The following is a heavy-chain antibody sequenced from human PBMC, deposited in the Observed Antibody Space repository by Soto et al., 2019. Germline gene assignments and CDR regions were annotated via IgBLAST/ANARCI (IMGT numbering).Heavy chain of an antibody. CDR1: GGTFSSYA. CDR3: VKDLATMVRGRSYGMDV. V-gene: IGHV3-64D*06. CDR2: ISSNGGST. D-gene: IGHD3-10*01. Sequence: SGKASGGTFSSYAMHWVRQAPGKGLEYVSAISSNGGSTYYADSVKGRFTISRDNSKNTLYLQMSSLRAEDTAVYYCVKDLATMVRGRSYGMDVWGQGTTVTVSS. J-gene: IGHJ6*02.